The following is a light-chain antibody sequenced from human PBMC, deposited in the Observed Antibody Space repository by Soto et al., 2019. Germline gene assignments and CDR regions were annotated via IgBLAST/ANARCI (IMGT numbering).Light chain of an antibody. CDR2: AAS. V-gene: IGKV1-8*01. J-gene: IGKJ1*01. CDR1: QGISSY. CDR3: QQYYSYPWT. Sequence: AIQLTQSPSSLSASAGDRVTITCRASQGISSYLAWYQQKPGKAPKLLIYAASTLQSGVPSRFSGSGSGTDFTLTISCLQSEDFATYYCQQYYSYPWTFGQGTKVDIK.